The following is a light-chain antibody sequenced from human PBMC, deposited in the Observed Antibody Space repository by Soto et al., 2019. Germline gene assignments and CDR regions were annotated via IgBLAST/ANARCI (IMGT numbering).Light chain of an antibody. V-gene: IGKV3-11*01. CDR2: GAS. J-gene: IGKJ1*01. CDR1: QSVILS. CDR3: QQRSNWWR. Sequence: EIVLTHSPATLSVSLGDSATLSFRASQSVILSLAWYQMRPGQPPRLLIYGASTRATDIPARFSGSGSGTAFTLTISSLEPDDFAVYYCQQRSNWWRCGQGTKGDNK.